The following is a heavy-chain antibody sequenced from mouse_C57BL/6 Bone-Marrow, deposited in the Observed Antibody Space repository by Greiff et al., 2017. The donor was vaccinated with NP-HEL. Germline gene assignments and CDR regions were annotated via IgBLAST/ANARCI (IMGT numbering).Heavy chain of an antibody. Sequence: QVQLQQSGAELVMPGASVKLSCKASGYTFTSYWMHWVKQRPGQGLEWIGEIDPSDSYTNYNQKFKGKSTLTVDKSSSTAYMQLSSLTSEDSAVYYCARTSNWYAMDYWGQGTSVTVSS. D-gene: IGHD2-5*01. CDR3: ARTSNWYAMDY. CDR1: GYTFTSYW. J-gene: IGHJ4*01. V-gene: IGHV1-69*01. CDR2: IDPSDSYT.